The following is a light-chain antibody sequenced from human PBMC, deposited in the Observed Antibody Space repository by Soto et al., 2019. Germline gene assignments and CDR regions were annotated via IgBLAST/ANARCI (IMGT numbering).Light chain of an antibody. CDR1: QSVTSTY. J-gene: IGKJ1*01. CDR3: LHYGRSPT. Sequence: EIVLAQSPGTLSLSPGERATLSCRASQSVTSTYLSWYQQKPGQAPRLLFYAASSRAMGVPDRFTGSGSGTDFTLTINRLEPEDFAVYYCLHYGRSPTFGPGTKVDIK. CDR2: AAS. V-gene: IGKV3-20*01.